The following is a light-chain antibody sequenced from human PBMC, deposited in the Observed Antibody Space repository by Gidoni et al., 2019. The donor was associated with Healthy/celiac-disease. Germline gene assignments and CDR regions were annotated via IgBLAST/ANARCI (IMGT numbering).Light chain of an antibody. CDR2: GAS. Sequence: IGFTQSPGTLSLSPGERATLSCRASQSVSSSYLAWYQQKPGQAPRLLIYGASSRATGIPDRFSGSGSGTDFTLTISRLEPEDFAVYYCQQYGSSWTFGQGTKVEIK. CDR3: QQYGSSWT. J-gene: IGKJ1*01. V-gene: IGKV3-20*01. CDR1: QSVSSSY.